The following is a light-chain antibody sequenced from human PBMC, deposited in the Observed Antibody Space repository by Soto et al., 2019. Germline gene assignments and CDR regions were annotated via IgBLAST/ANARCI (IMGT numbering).Light chain of an antibody. CDR2: DAS. V-gene: IGKV3-11*01. J-gene: IGKJ1*01. CDR3: QQRSNLPWT. Sequence: EIVLTQSPATLSLSPGERATLSCRASQSVSSYLAWYQQKPGQAPRLLIYDASNRATGIPARFSGSGSGTDFTLTISSLEPEDFAVYYCQQRSNLPWTFGQGTKVYIK. CDR1: QSVSSY.